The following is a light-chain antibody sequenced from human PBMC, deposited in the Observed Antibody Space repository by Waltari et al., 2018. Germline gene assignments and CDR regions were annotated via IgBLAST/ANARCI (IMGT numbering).Light chain of an antibody. Sequence: DIQMTQSPSTLSASVGDRGTITCRASPSVYSWLAWHQQTTGKAPKLLIYKASTLKSGVPSRFSGSGSGTEFTLTISSLKHDDFATYYCKQYEGYSTFGQGTKLEIK. CDR1: PSVYSW. J-gene: IGKJ2*01. V-gene: IGKV1-5*03. CDR3: KQYEGYST. CDR2: KAS.